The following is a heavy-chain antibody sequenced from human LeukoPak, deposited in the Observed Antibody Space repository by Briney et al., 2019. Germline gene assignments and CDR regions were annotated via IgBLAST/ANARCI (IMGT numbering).Heavy chain of an antibody. V-gene: IGHV3-74*01. Sequence: GGSLRLSCAASGFTFSSDWMHWVRQGPGKGLVWVSRINPDGSVTSHADSVRGRFTISRDNAKNTLYLQMNSLRAEDTAVYYCARDSGSGSYSGYWGLGTLVTVSS. CDR1: GFTFSSDW. J-gene: IGHJ4*02. D-gene: IGHD3-10*01. CDR3: ARDSGSGSYSGY. CDR2: INPDGSVT.